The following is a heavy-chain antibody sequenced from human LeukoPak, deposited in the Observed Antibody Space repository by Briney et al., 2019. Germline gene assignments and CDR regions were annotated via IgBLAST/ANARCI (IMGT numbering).Heavy chain of an antibody. V-gene: IGHV3-21*01. CDR1: GFTFSSYS. CDR3: ARDVHSDYDYYAMDV. Sequence: PGGSLRLSCAASGFTFSSYSVNWVRQALGKGLEWVSSISTTSTYIYYADSVKGRFTISRDNAKSSLYLQMNSLRAEDTAVYYCARDVHSDYDYYAMDVWGQGTTVTVSS. D-gene: IGHD4-11*01. CDR2: ISTTSTYI. J-gene: IGHJ6*02.